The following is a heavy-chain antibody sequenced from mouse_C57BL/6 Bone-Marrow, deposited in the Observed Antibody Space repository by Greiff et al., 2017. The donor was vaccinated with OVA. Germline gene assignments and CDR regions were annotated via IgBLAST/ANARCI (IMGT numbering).Heavy chain of an antibody. CDR2: ISNGGGST. V-gene: IGHV5-12*01. D-gene: IGHD1-1*01. CDR3: ARQGYYGSSHWYFDV. Sequence: EVHLVESGGGLVQPGGSLKLSCAASGFTFSDYYMYWVRQTPEKRLEWVAYISNGGGSTYYPDTVKGRFTISRDNAKNTLYLQMSRLKSEDTAMYYCARQGYYGSSHWYFDVWGTGTTVTVSS. CDR1: GFTFSDYY. J-gene: IGHJ1*03.